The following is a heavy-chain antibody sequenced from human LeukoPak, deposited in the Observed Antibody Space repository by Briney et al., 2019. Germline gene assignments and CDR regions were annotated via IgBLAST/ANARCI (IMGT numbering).Heavy chain of an antibody. V-gene: IGHV3-30*02. J-gene: IGHJ6*03. CDR2: IRYDGSNK. Sequence: PGGSLRLSCAASGFTFSSYGTHWVRQAPGKGLEWVAFIRYDGSNKYYADSVKGRFTIPRDNSKNTLYLQMNSLRAEDTAVYYCAKEPPTRYYYYYMDVWGKGTTVTVSS. CDR3: AKEPPTRYYYYYMDV. CDR1: GFTFSSYG.